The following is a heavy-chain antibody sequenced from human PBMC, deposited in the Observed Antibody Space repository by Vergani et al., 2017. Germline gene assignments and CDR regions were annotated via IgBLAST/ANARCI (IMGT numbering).Heavy chain of an antibody. Sequence: QVQLQESGPGLVKPSETLSLTCTVSGGSISSYYWSWIRQPPGKGLEWIGYIYYSGSTNYNPSLKSRVTISVDTSKNQFSLKLSSLTAADTAVYSCARVPYDYDTQTYDYGMDVWGQGTTVTVSS. V-gene: IGHV4-59*01. CDR2: IYYSGST. CDR1: GGSISSYY. J-gene: IGHJ6*02. CDR3: ARVPYDYDTQTYDYGMDV. D-gene: IGHD3-22*01.